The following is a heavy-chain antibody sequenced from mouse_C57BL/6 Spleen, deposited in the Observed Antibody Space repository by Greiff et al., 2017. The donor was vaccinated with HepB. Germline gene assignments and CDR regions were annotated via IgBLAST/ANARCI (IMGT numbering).Heavy chain of an antibody. CDR3: ARGGEGYYFDY. CDR2: IYPRSGNT. V-gene: IGHV1-81*01. Sequence: VQLQESGAELARPGASVKLSCKASGYTFTSYGISWVKQRTGQGLEWIGEIYPRSGNTYYNEKFKGKATLTADKSSSTAYMELRSLTSEDSAVYFCARGGEGYYFDYWGQGTTLTVSS. J-gene: IGHJ2*01. CDR1: GYTFTSYG.